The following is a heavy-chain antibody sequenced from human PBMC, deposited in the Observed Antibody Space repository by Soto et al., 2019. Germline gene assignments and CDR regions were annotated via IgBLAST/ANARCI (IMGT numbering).Heavy chain of an antibody. J-gene: IGHJ4*02. CDR1: GFTVSSNY. V-gene: IGHV3-53*01. Sequence: GGSLRLSCAASGFTVSSNYMSWVRQAPGKGLEWVSVIYSGGSTYYADSVKGRFTISRDNSKNTLYLQMNSLRAEDTAVYYCAREAGYSSSSGFDYWGQGTLVTVSS. D-gene: IGHD6-13*01. CDR3: AREAGYSSSSGFDY. CDR2: IYSGGST.